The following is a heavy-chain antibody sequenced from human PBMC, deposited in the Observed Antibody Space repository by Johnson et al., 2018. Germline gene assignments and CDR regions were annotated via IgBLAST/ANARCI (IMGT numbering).Heavy chain of an antibody. D-gene: IGHD6-13*01. CDR2: IWYDGSNK. CDR3: AGAGSSLKYYYYGMDV. CDR1: GFTFSSYG. V-gene: IGHV3-33*01. Sequence: QVQLVESGGGVVQPGRSLRLSCAASGFTFSSYGMHWVRQAPGKGLEWVAVIWYDGSNKYYADSVKGRFTISRDNSKDTLYLQMNSLRAEDTAVYYCAGAGSSLKYYYYGMDVWGQGTTVTVSS. J-gene: IGHJ6*02.